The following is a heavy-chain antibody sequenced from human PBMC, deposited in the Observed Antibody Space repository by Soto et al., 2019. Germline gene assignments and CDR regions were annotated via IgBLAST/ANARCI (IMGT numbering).Heavy chain of an antibody. CDR3: AAGTYYYDSSGYYDFDY. D-gene: IGHD3-22*01. V-gene: IGHV1-58*02. CDR2: IGVGSGNT. Sequence: SVKVSCKASGCTFTSSGISWVRQAPGQGLEWIGWIGVGSGNTNYAQKFQERVTITRDMSTSTAYMELSSLRSEDTAVYYCAAGTYYYDSSGYYDFDYWGQGTLVTVSS. CDR1: GCTFTSSG. J-gene: IGHJ4*02.